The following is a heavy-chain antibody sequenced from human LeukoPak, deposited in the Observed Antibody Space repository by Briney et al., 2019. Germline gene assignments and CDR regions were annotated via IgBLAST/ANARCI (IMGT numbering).Heavy chain of an antibody. CDR3: ARDRLPSY. J-gene: IGHJ4*02. CDR1: GGSISSYY. CDR2: IYYSGST. V-gene: IGHV4-59*01. Sequence: PSETLSLTCTVSGGSISSYYWSWIRQPPGKGLEWIGYIYYSGSTNYNPSLKSRVTISVDTPKNQFSLKLSSVTAADTAVYYCARDRLPSYWGQGTLVTVSS. D-gene: IGHD4-11*01.